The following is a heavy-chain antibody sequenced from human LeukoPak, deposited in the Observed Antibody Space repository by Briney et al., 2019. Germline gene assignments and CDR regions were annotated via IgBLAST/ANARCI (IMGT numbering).Heavy chain of an antibody. J-gene: IGHJ4*02. CDR2: TYHSGST. CDR3: ARLRENGDYGIDY. CDR1: GYSISSGYY. Sequence: SETLSLTCAVSGYSISSGYYWGWIRQPPGKGLEWIGSTYHSGSTYYNPSLKSRVTISVDTSKNQFSLKLSSVTAADTAVYYCARLRENGDYGIDYWGQGTLVTVSS. D-gene: IGHD4-17*01. V-gene: IGHV4-38-2*01.